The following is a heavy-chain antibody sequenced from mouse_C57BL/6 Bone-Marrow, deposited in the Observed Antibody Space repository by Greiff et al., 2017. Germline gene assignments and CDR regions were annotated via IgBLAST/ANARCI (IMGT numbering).Heavy chain of an antibody. CDR2: SRNKANDYTT. V-gene: IGHV7-1*01. J-gene: IGHJ1*03. D-gene: IGHD3-1*01. Sequence: EVMLVESGGGLVQSGRSLRLSCATSGFTFSDFYMEWVRQAPGKGLEWIAASRNKANDYTTEYSASVKGRFIVSRDTSQSILYLQMNALRAEDTAIYYCARDGESGWYFDVWGTGTTVTVSS. CDR1: GFTFSDFY. CDR3: ARDGESGWYFDV.